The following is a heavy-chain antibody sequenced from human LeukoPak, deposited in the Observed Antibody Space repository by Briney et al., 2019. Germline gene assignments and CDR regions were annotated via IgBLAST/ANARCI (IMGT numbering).Heavy chain of an antibody. Sequence: SETLSLTCTVSGGSISSYYWSWIRQPPGKGLEWIGYIYYSGSTNYNPSLRSRVTISVDTSKNQFSLKLSSVTAADTAVYYCARGLGYGEYLVPFDIWGQGTLVTVSS. J-gene: IGHJ3*02. D-gene: IGHD4-17*01. CDR1: GGSISSYY. V-gene: IGHV4-59*01. CDR3: ARGLGYGEYLVPFDI. CDR2: IYYSGST.